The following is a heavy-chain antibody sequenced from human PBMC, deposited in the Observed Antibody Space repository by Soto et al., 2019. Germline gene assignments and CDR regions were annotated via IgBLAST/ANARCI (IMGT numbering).Heavy chain of an antibody. Sequence: SVKVSCKASGGTFSSYAISWVRQAPGQGLEWMGGIIPIFGTANYAQKFQDRVTLTTDTSTSTAYMDLRSLRSDDTAVYYCARDFRDSCRGTSCIYFDYWGQGALVTVSS. CDR3: ARDFRDSCRGTSCIYFDY. J-gene: IGHJ4*02. V-gene: IGHV1-69*05. CDR1: GGTFSSYA. CDR2: IIPIFGTA. D-gene: IGHD2-2*01.